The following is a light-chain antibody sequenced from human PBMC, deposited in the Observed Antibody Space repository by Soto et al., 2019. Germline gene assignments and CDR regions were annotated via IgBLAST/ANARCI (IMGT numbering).Light chain of an antibody. CDR1: SSDVGGYNY. J-gene: IGLJ3*02. V-gene: IGLV2-11*01. CDR2: DVS. Sequence: QSVLTQPRSVSGSPGQSVTISCTGTSSDVGGYNYVSWYQQHPGKAPKLVIYDVSQRPSGVPDRFSGSKSGNTASLTISGLQAEDEADYYCCSYAGSYTHWVFGGGTKVTVL. CDR3: CSYAGSYTHWV.